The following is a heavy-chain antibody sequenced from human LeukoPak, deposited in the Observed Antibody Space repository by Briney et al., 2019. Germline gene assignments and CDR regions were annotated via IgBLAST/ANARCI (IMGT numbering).Heavy chain of an antibody. J-gene: IGHJ4*02. V-gene: IGHV3-33*01. Sequence: PGRSLRLSCAASGFTFSSYGMHWVRQAPGKGLEWVAVIWYDGSNKYYADSVKGRFTISRDNSKNTLYLQMNSLRAEDTAVYYCARDMEVAGTSIDYWGQGTLVTVSS. CDR3: ARDMEVAGTSIDY. CDR1: GFTFSSYG. CDR2: IWYDGSNK. D-gene: IGHD6-19*01.